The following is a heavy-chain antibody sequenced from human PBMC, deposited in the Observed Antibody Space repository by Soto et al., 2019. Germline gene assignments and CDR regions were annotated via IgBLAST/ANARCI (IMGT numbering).Heavy chain of an antibody. CDR1: GGSFSGYY. D-gene: IGHD6-13*01. CDR2: INHSGST. Sequence: PSETLSLTCAVYGGSFSGYYWSWIRQPPGKGLEWIGEINHSGSTNYYPSLKSRVTISVDTSKNQFSLKLSSVTAADTAVYYCLAAADHYDYYGIDVWGQGTTVTVSS. J-gene: IGHJ6*02. V-gene: IGHV4-34*01. CDR3: LAAADHYDYYGIDV.